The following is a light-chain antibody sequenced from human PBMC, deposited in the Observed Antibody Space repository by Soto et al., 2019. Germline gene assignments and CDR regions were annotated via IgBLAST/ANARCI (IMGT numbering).Light chain of an antibody. CDR3: MQGTLWWT. J-gene: IGKJ1*01. CDR1: RSLVHSDGNTY. CDR2: TIS. Sequence: DIVMTQTPLSLRVTLGQPASISCRSSRSLVHSDGNTYLSWLQQRPGQPPRLLIHTISNRFSGVPDRFSGSGAGTDFTLKISRVEAEDVGVYYCMQGTLWWTFGQGTKVEIK. V-gene: IGKV2-24*01.